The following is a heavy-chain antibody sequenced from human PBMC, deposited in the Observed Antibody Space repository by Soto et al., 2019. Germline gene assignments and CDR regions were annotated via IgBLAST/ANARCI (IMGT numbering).Heavy chain of an antibody. V-gene: IGHV3-30-3*01. CDR1: GFTFSSYA. CDR2: ISYDGSNK. J-gene: IGHJ4*02. Sequence: QVQLVESGGGVVQPERSLRLSCAASGFTFSSYAMHWVRQAPGKGLEWVAVISYDGSNKYYADSVKGRFTISRDNSKNTLYLQMNSLRAEDTAVYYCARETGIVGATSLNYWGQGTLVTVSS. D-gene: IGHD1-26*01. CDR3: ARETGIVGATSLNY.